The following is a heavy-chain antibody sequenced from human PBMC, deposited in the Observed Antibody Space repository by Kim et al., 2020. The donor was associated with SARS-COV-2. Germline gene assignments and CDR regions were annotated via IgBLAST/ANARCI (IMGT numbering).Heavy chain of an antibody. CDR1: GFTVSSNY. CDR2: IYSGGST. Sequence: GGSLRLSCAASGFTVSSNYMSWVRQAPGKGLEWVSVIYSGGSTYYADSVKGRFTISRDNSKNTLYLQMNSLRAEDTAVYYCARSNYYYGMDVWGQGTTVTVSS. V-gene: IGHV3-66*01. J-gene: IGHJ6*02. CDR3: ARSNYYYGMDV.